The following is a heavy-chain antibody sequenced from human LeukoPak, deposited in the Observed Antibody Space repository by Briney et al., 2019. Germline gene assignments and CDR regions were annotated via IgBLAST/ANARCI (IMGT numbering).Heavy chain of an antibody. CDR3: ASHYDSSGFDY. J-gene: IGHJ4*02. V-gene: IGHV3-33*01. D-gene: IGHD3-22*01. Sequence: GGSLRLSCAASGFTFSSYGLHWVRQAPGKGLEWVAVIWYDGSNKYYADSVKGRFTISRDNSKNTLYLQMNSLRAEDTAVYYCASHYDSSGFDYWGQGTLVTVSS. CDR2: IWYDGSNK. CDR1: GFTFSSYG.